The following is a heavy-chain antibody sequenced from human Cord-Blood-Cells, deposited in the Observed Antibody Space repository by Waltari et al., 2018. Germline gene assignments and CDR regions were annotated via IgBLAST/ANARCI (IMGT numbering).Heavy chain of an antibody. J-gene: IGHJ3*02. V-gene: IGHV1-2*02. Sequence: QVQLVQSGAEVKKPGASVKVPCKASGYTFPGYYLHWVPQAPGQGLEWMGWINPNSGGTNYAQKFQGRVTMTRDTSISTAYMELSRLRSDDTAVYYCARDFSSSSFAFDIWGQGTMVTVSS. D-gene: IGHD6-6*01. CDR1: GYTFPGYY. CDR2: INPNSGGT. CDR3: ARDFSSSSFAFDI.